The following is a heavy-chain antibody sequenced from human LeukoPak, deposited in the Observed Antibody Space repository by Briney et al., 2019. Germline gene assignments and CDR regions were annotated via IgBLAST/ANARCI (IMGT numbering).Heavy chain of an antibody. J-gene: IGHJ6*02. Sequence: SVKVSCKASGGTFSSYAISWVRQAPGQGLEWMGGIIPIFGTANYAQKFQGRVTITADESTSTAYMELSSLRSEDTAVYYCASWAVARFLYYGMDVWGQGTTVTASS. CDR1: GGTFSSYA. V-gene: IGHV1-69*01. CDR3: ASWAVARFLYYGMDV. D-gene: IGHD6-19*01. CDR2: IIPIFGTA.